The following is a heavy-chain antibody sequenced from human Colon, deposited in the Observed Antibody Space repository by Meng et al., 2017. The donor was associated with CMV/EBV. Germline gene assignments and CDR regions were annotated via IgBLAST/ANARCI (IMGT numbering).Heavy chain of an antibody. CDR3: AHRGDGDYAFDF. Sequence: QMTLKESGQALVKPTKTLTLTCTVSGFSLTTRGVGVGWIRQPPGKTMEWLALIYWDDDKRYSPSLKNRLTITKDTSKNQVVLTMTNMDPGDTGTYYGAHRGDGDYAFDFWGQGALVTVSS. CDR2: IYWDDDK. D-gene: IGHD4-17*01. CDR1: GFSLTTRGVG. J-gene: IGHJ4*02. V-gene: IGHV2-5*02.